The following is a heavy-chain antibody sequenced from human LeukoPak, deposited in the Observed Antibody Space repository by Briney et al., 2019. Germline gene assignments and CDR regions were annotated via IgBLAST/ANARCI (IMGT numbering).Heavy chain of an antibody. CDR3: ARALPMGLVGYYYYGMDV. CDR2: IIPIFGTA. J-gene: IGHJ6*02. D-gene: IGHD2-15*01. Sequence: SVKLSRKASGGTFSSYAISWVRQAPGQGLEWMGGIIPIFGTANYAQKFQGRVTITAAESTSTAYMELSSLRSEDTAVYYCARALPMGLVGYYYYGMDVWGQGTTVTVSS. CDR1: GGTFSSYA. V-gene: IGHV1-69*13.